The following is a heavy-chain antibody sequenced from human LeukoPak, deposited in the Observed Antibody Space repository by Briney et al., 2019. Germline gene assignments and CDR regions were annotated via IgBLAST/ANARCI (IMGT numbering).Heavy chain of an antibody. CDR3: ARARYGGNWGELAY. V-gene: IGHV3-30*04. J-gene: IGHJ4*02. CDR2: ISFDGSNK. D-gene: IGHD4-23*01. CDR1: GFAFSSYS. Sequence: GGSLRLSCAASGFAFSSYSMHWVRQPPGKGLEWVAVISFDGSNKYYADSVKGRFTISRDNSKNTLHLQTNSLRTEDTAVYYCARARYGGNWGELAYWGQGTLVTVSS.